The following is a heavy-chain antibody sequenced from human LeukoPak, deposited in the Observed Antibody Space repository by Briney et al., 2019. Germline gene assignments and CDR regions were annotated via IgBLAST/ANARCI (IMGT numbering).Heavy chain of an antibody. D-gene: IGHD2-15*01. CDR3: ARDGYCSGGSCCYYYGMDV. V-gene: IGHV3-48*03. CDR2: ISSSGSTI. J-gene: IGHJ6*02. CDR1: GFTFSSYE. Sequence: GGSLRLSCAASGFTFSSYEMNWVRQAPGKGLEWVSYISSSGSTIYYADSVKGRFTISRDNAKNSLYLQMNSLRAEDTAVYYCARDGYCSGGSCCYYYGMDVWGQGTTVTVSS.